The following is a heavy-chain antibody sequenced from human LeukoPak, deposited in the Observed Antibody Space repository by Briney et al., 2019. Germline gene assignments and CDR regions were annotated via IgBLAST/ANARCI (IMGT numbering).Heavy chain of an antibody. CDR3: ARDRTTSHFDY. D-gene: IGHD4-17*01. V-gene: IGHV4-59*01. J-gene: IGHJ4*02. CDR1: GGSISSYY. CDR2: IYYSGST. Sequence: SQTLSLTCTVSGGSISSYYWSWIRQPPGKGLEWIGYIYYSGSTNYNPSLKSRVTISVDTSKNQFSLKLSSVTAADTAVYYCARDRTTSHFDYWGQGTLVTVSS.